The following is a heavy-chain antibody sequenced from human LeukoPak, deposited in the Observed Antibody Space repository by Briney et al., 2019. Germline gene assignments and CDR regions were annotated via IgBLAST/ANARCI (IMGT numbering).Heavy chain of an antibody. J-gene: IGHJ4*02. D-gene: IGHD3-10*01. CDR1: GGSISSSNW. V-gene: IGHV4-4*02. CDR3: ARRSNCYGSGASDY. Sequence: SETLSLTCAVSGGSISSSNWWSWVRQPPGKGLEWIGEIYHSGSTNYNPSLKSRVTISVDKSKNQFSLKLSSVTAADTAVYYCARRSNCYGSGASDYWGQGTLVTVSS. CDR2: IYHSGST.